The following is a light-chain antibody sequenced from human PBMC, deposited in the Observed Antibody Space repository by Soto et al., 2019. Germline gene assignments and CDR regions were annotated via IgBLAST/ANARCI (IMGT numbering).Light chain of an antibody. CDR1: TGAVTSGNF. CDR2: TTN. CDR3: LLYYGGAHLV. Sequence: QTVVTREPSLTVSPGGTVTLTCASSTGAVTSGNFPSWFQQKPGQAPRTLIYTTNNKHSWTPARFSGSLLGDKAALTLSGGQPEEEGDLYCLLYYGGAHLVFGGGTKVTVL. J-gene: IGLJ3*02. V-gene: IGLV7-43*01.